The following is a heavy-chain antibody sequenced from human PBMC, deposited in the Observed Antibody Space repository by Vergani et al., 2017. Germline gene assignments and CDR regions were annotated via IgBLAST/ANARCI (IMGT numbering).Heavy chain of an antibody. Sequence: QVQLQESGPGLVKPSETLSLTCTVSGGSVTSDHWSWIRQPPGKGLEWIGYISPTGIAVYNPSLKSRVTISVDTSKNQFSLKVRSVTAADTAVYYCARDVHDYWFDPWGQGTLVTVSS. J-gene: IGHJ5*02. V-gene: IGHV4-59*02. D-gene: IGHD4/OR15-4a*01. CDR1: GGSVTSDH. CDR3: ARDVHDYWFDP. CDR2: ISPTGIA.